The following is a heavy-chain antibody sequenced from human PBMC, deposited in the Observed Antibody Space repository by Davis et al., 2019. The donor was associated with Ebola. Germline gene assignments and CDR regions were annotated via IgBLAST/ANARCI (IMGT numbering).Heavy chain of an antibody. J-gene: IGHJ6*02. D-gene: IGHD6-19*01. CDR1: GFTFSSYD. V-gene: IGHV3-13*01. CDR3: ARGRQRLTHYYYYGMDV. CDR2: IGTAGDT. Sequence: PGGSLRLSCAASGFTFSSYDMHWVRQATGKGLEWVSAIGTAGDTYYPGSVKGRFTISRENAKNSLYLQMNSRSAGDTAVYYCARGRQRLTHYYYYGMDVWGQGTTVTVSS.